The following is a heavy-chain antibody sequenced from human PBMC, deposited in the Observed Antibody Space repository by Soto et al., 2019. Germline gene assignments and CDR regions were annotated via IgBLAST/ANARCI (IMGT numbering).Heavy chain of an antibody. J-gene: IGHJ6*02. CDR2: INPNSGGT. CDR1: GYTFTGYY. V-gene: IGHV1-2*02. Sequence: ASVKVSCKASGYTFTGYYMHWVRQAPGQGLEWMGWINPNSGGTNYAQKFQGRVTMTRDTSISTAYMELSRLRSDDTAVYYCARWGGGYNWNYGSGMDVWGQGTRVTVSS. CDR3: ARWGGGYNWNYGSGMDV. D-gene: IGHD1-7*01.